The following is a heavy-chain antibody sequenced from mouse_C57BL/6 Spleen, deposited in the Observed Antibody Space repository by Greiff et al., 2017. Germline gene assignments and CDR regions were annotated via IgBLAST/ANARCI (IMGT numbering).Heavy chain of an antibody. CDR3: ARLGRGYYGNGY. Sequence: QVQLQQPGAELVRPWSSVQLSCKASGYTFTSSWMALVKQRPGQGLEWIGNIYPSDSETHYTQQFKDTATLTVDKSSSTAYMQRSSLTSEDSAVYYCARLGRGYYGNGYWGQGTTLTVSS. J-gene: IGHJ2*01. CDR1: GYTFTSSW. D-gene: IGHD2-1*01. V-gene: IGHV1-61*01. CDR2: IYPSDSET.